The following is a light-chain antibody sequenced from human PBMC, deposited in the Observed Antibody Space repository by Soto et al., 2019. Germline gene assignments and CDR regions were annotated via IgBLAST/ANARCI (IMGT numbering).Light chain of an antibody. CDR3: QPADSTPYP. Sequence: DIQMTQSPSSLSASVGDRVTITCRTSQSINTYLNWYQQKPGTAPNLLIYTTSHLHSGVPSRFSSGGSGTDFTLTVSSLQPEDFATYFCQPADSTPYPFGQGTTLEIK. J-gene: IGKJ2*01. CDR2: TTS. CDR1: QSINTY. V-gene: IGKV1-39*01.